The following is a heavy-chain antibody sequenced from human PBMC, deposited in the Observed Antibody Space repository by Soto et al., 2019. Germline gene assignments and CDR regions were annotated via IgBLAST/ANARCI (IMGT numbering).Heavy chain of an antibody. CDR2: IKHKRDGATT. CDR3: TADTYSSSVWANDY. Sequence: EVQLVESRGGFVKPGGSLRLTCAASGFIFSDTWMNWVRQAPNKGLEWVARIKHKRDGATTHYAAPVKGRFIISRDDSRDTVFLQMDSLKTEDTAVYYCTADTYSSSVWANDYWGLGALVTVSS. V-gene: IGHV3-15*07. CDR1: GFIFSDTW. J-gene: IGHJ4*02. D-gene: IGHD6-19*01.